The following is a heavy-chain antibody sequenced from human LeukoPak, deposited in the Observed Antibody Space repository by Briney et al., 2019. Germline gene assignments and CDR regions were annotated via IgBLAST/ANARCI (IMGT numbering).Heavy chain of an antibody. CDR1: GFTFSSYE. D-gene: IGHD2-15*01. J-gene: IGHJ4*02. CDR3: ARDAMGGY. V-gene: IGHV3-48*03. Sequence: PGGSLRLSCAASGFTFSSYEMNWVRQAPGKGLEWVSYISSSGSTMYYADSVKGRFTISRDNAKNSLYLQMNSLRAEDTAVYYCARDAMGGYWGQGTLVTVSS. CDR2: ISSSGSTM.